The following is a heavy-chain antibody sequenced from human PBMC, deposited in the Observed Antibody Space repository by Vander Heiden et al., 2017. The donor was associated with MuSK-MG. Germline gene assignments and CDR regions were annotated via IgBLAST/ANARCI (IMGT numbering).Heavy chain of an antibody. V-gene: IGHV3-23*01. CDR3: AKARVVAATPNDY. Sequence: EVRLLESGGGLVQPGRSLRLSCAASWFPFSSYGMSWVRQAPGKGLEWVSAISGSGGSTYYADSVKGRFTISRDNSKNTLYLQMNSLRAEDTAVYYCAKARVVAATPNDYWGQGTLVTVSS. D-gene: IGHD2-15*01. CDR2: ISGSGGST. J-gene: IGHJ4*02. CDR1: WFPFSSYG.